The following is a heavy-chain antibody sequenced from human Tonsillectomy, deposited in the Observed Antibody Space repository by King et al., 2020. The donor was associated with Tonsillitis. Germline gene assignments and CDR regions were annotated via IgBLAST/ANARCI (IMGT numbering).Heavy chain of an antibody. CDR1: GGTFSNYA. CDR2: FTPVLGTV. J-gene: IGHJ6*03. D-gene: IGHD3-3*01. Sequence: VQLVESGAEVKKPGSSVKVSCKASGGTFSNYAISWVRQAPGQGLEWMGGFTPVLGTVTNAQKFQGRVTITADESTSTVYMELSSLRSEDTAVYYCASYDFWSGYSTRNYYHYYMGV. CDR3: ASYDFWSGYSTRNYYHYYMGV. V-gene: IGHV1-69*01.